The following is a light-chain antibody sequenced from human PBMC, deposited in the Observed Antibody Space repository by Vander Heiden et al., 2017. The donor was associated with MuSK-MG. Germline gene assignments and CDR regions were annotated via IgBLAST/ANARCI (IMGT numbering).Light chain of an antibody. J-gene: IGLJ3*02. CDR1: SLRSYY. CDR3: DSRDSSGNLLLV. V-gene: IGLV3-19*01. CDR2: GIN. Sequence: SSELTQGPAVSVALGQTVRITCQGDSLRSYYASWYQQKPGQAPVLVRYGINSRPSGIPDRFSGSSSGNTASLTITGAQAEDEAVYYCDSRDSSGNLLLVLGGGTRLTVL.